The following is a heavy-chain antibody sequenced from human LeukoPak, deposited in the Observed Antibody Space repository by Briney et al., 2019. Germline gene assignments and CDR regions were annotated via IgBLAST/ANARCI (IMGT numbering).Heavy chain of an antibody. CDR2: ISDTGTT. V-gene: IGHV4-59*01. CDR1: GGSISSYY. D-gene: IGHD3-22*01. J-gene: IGHJ4*02. CDR3: ATGYYEPFEK. Sequence: PSETLSLTCTVSGGSISSYYWNWIRQPPGKGPEWIGCISDTGTTKYNPAFKSRVTISVDTSKNQFSLKLTSVIAADTAVYFCATGYYEPFEKWGQGTLVSVSS.